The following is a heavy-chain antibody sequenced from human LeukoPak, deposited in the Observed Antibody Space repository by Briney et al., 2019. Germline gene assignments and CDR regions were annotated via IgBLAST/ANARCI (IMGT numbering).Heavy chain of an antibody. V-gene: IGHV4-34*01. CDR3: ARAYSSRKYYYYYYYMDV. CDR1: GGSFSGYY. Sequence: SETLSLTCAVYGGSFSGYYWSWIRQPPGKGLEWIGEINHSGSTNYNPSLKSRVTISVDTSKNQFSLKLSSVTAADTAVYYCARAYSSRKYYYYYYYMDVWGKGTTVTVSS. D-gene: IGHD6-13*01. J-gene: IGHJ6*03. CDR2: INHSGST.